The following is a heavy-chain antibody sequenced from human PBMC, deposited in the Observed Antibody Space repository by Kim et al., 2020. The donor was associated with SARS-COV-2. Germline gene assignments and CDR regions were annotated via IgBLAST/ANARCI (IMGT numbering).Heavy chain of an antibody. J-gene: IGHJ4*02. V-gene: IGHV4-39*01. Sequence: YNPSLKSRVTISVDTSKNQFSLKLSSVTAADTAVYYCARRRYSYGYVFDYWGQGTLVTVSS. D-gene: IGHD5-18*01. CDR3: ARRRYSYGYVFDY.